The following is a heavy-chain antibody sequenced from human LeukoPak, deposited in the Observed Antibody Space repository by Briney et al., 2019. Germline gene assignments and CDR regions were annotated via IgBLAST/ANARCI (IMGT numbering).Heavy chain of an antibody. Sequence: SETLSLTCTVSGGSISSYYWSWIRQPPGKGLEWIGYIYYSGRTNYNPSLKSRVTISVDTSKNQFSLKLSSVTAADTAVYYCARGNPYSSGWLVYWGQGTLVTVSS. CDR3: ARGNPYSSGWLVY. CDR1: GGSISSYY. J-gene: IGHJ4*02. D-gene: IGHD6-19*01. CDR2: IYYSGRT. V-gene: IGHV4-59*01.